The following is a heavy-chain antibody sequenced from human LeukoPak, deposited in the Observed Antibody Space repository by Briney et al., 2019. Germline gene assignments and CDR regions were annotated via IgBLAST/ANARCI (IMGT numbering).Heavy chain of an antibody. CDR1: RFTFSNYW. Sequence: PGGSLRLSCAASRFTFSNYWMSWVCQAPGKGLEWVANIKQDGSEKYYVDSVKGRFTMSRDNAKNSLYLQMNSLRAEDTAVYYCARQRGSYSFDYWGQGTLVTVSS. CDR3: ARQRGSYSFDY. CDR2: IKQDGSEK. D-gene: IGHD1-26*01. J-gene: IGHJ4*02. V-gene: IGHV3-7*01.